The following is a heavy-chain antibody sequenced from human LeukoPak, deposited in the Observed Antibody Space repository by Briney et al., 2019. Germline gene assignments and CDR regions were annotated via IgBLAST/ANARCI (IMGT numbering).Heavy chain of an antibody. Sequence: GRSLRLSCAASGFTFSSYSMNWVRQAPGKGLEWVSSISSSSSYIYYADSVKGRFTISRDNAKNSLYLQMNSLRAEDTAVYYCARDSGHAPYAFDIWGQGTMVTVSS. CDR3: ARDSGHAPYAFDI. D-gene: IGHD3-10*01. CDR2: ISSSSSYI. V-gene: IGHV3-21*01. J-gene: IGHJ3*02. CDR1: GFTFSSYS.